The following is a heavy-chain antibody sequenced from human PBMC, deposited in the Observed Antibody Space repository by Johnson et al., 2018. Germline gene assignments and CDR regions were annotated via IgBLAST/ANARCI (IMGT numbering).Heavy chain of an antibody. Sequence: EVQLVESGGGLVQPGGSLRLSCAASGFTFSDYWMQWVRQGPGKGLVWVSRISPDGSSASYPDSVKGRFTISRDNAKNTLYPQMDSLRVEDTAVYFCARGLYGDYVGSEYLQHWGQGTLVTVSS. D-gene: IGHD4-17*01. CDR3: ARGLYGDYVGSEYLQH. CDR1: GFTFSDYW. CDR2: ISPDGSSA. V-gene: IGHV3-74*02. J-gene: IGHJ1*01.